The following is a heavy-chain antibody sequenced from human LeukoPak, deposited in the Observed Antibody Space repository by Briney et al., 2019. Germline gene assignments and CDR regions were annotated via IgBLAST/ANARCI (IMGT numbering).Heavy chain of an antibody. D-gene: IGHD3-22*01. CDR3: ARDVYYDSSGYYYYYYYGMDV. CDR1: GGTFSSYA. CDR2: IIPILGIA. Sequence: ASVKVSCKASGGTFSSYAISWVRQAPGQGLEWMGRIIPILGIANYAQKFQGRVTITADKSTSTAYMELSSLRSEDTAVYYCARDVYYDSSGYYYYYYYGMDVWGQGTTVTVSS. V-gene: IGHV1-69*04. J-gene: IGHJ6*02.